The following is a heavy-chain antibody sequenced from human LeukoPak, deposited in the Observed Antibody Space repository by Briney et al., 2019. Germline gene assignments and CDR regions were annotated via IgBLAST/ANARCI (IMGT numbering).Heavy chain of an antibody. Sequence: PGGSLRLSCAASGFTFSSYSMNWVRQAPGKGLEWVSSISTSSSYIYYADSVKGRFTISRDNAKKSLYLQMNSLRAEDTAVYYCARGPYDFWSGYQDYWGQGTLVTVSS. CDR3: ARGPYDFWSGYQDY. J-gene: IGHJ4*02. CDR1: GFTFSSYS. CDR2: ISTSSSYI. D-gene: IGHD3-3*01. V-gene: IGHV3-21*01.